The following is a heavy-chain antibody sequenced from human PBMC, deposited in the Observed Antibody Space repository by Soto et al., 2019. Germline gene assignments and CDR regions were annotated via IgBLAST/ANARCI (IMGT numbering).Heavy chain of an antibody. J-gene: IGHJ6*03. Sequence: QVQLVQSGAEVKKPGSSVKVSCKASGGTFSSYTISWVRQAPGQGLEWMGRIIPILGIANYAQKFQGRVTITADKSTSTAYMELSSLRSEDKAVYYCARDRYSNGWANYYYYYMDVWGKGTTVTVSS. V-gene: IGHV1-69*08. CDR2: IIPILGIA. CDR1: GGTFSSYT. CDR3: ARDRYSNGWANYYYYYMDV. D-gene: IGHD6-19*01.